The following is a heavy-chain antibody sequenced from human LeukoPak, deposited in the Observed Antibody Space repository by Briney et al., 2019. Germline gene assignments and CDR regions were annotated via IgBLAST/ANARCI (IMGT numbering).Heavy chain of an antibody. CDR1: GASISDSY. CDR3: AKTPLRYGDYGNPEYFQR. CDR2: THYSGIT. V-gene: IGHV4-59*01. D-gene: IGHD4-17*01. Sequence: SETLSLTCTVSGASISDSYWTWIRQSPGKGLEWIGYTHYSGITSYNPSLESRVTMSLDTSKNQFFLKVISVTAADTAVYYCAKTPLRYGDYGNPEYFQRWGQGTLVFVSS. J-gene: IGHJ1*01.